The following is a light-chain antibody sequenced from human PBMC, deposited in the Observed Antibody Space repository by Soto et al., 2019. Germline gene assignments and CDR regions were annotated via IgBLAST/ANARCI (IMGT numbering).Light chain of an antibody. Sequence: QSALTQPPSASGSPGQSVTISCTGTSSDVGGYNYVSWYQQHPGKAPKLMIYEVTKRPSVVPDRFSGFKSGNTASLTVSGLQAEDEADYYCRSHAGSNSVIFGGGTKLTVL. CDR3: RSHAGSNSVI. V-gene: IGLV2-8*01. CDR1: SSDVGGYNY. CDR2: EVT. J-gene: IGLJ2*01.